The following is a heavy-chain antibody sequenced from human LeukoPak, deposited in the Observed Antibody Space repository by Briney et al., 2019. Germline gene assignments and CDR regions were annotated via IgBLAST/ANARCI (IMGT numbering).Heavy chain of an antibody. Sequence: SQTLSLTCTVSGGSISSGGYYWSWIRQPAGKGLEWIGRIYTSGSTNYNPSLKSRVTISVDTSKNQFSLKLSSVTAADTAVYYCARAQRTIDAFDIWGQGTMVTVSS. V-gene: IGHV4-61*02. J-gene: IGHJ3*02. CDR3: ARAQRTIDAFDI. CDR1: GGSISSGGYY. CDR2: IYTSGST.